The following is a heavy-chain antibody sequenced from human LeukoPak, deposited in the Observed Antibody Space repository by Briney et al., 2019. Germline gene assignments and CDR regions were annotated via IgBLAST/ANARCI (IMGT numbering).Heavy chain of an antibody. Sequence: PGGSLRLSCAASGFTFSSYEMNWVRQAPGKGLEWVSYISSGGSTIYYADSAKGRFTISRDNAKNSLYLQMNSLRAEDTAVYYCARDRREGVTDYWGRGTLVTVSS. J-gene: IGHJ4*02. V-gene: IGHV3-48*03. CDR3: ARDRREGVTDY. CDR2: ISSGGSTI. D-gene: IGHD3-10*01. CDR1: GFTFSSYE.